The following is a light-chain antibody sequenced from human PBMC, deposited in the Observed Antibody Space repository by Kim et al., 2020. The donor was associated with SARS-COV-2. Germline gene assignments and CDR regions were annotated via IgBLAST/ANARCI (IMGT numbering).Light chain of an antibody. CDR3: CSFADTYYV. J-gene: IGLJ1*01. V-gene: IGLV2-11*01. CDR2: DVS. CDR1: SSDVGGYNY. Sequence: QSALTQPHSVSGSPGQSVTISCTGTSSDVGGYNYVSWYQHYPGKVPKLMIYDVSERPSGVPDRFSGSRSGNTASLTISGLQAEDEADYYCCSFADTYYVFETGTKVTVL.